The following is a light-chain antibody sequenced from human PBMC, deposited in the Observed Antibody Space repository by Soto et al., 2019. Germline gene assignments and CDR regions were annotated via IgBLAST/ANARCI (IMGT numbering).Light chain of an antibody. V-gene: IGKV2-24*01. J-gene: IGKJ1*01. CDR1: QSLVDSAGNTH. CDR3: MQTAQFPRT. CDR2: RIS. Sequence: DIVMTQTPLSSPVTLGQPASISCRSSQSLVDSAGNTHLSWLQQRPGQPPRLLLYRISNRFSGVPDRVSGSGAGTDFTLKISRVEAEDVGLYYCMQTAQFPRTFGQGTKVAIQ.